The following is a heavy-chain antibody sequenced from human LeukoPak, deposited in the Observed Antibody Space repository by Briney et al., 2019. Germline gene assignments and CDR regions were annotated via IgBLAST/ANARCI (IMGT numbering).Heavy chain of an antibody. CDR1: GYTFTGYY. V-gene: IGHV1-2*02. Sequence: GASVKVSCKASGYTFTGYYMHWVRQAPGQGLEWMGWINPNSGGTNYAQKFQGRVTMTRDTSISTAYMKLSRLRSDATAVYYCASFSLGAAPYGMDVWGQGTTVTVSS. J-gene: IGHJ6*02. CDR2: INPNSGGT. D-gene: IGHD2-15*01. CDR3: ASFSLGAAPYGMDV.